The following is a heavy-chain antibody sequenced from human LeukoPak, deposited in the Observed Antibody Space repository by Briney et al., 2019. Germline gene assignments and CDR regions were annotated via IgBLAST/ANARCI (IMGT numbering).Heavy chain of an antibody. D-gene: IGHD3-22*01. CDR1: GYSFTTYW. V-gene: IGHV5-51*01. Sequence: KPGESLKFSCEASGYSFTTYWIGWVRQIPGKGLEWMGIIFPGDSDTRNSPSFQGQVTISADKSISTAYLQWSSLKASDTAMYYCARLDSSGYSLDYWGQGTLVTVSS. CDR3: ARLDSSGYSLDY. CDR2: IFPGDSDT. J-gene: IGHJ4*02.